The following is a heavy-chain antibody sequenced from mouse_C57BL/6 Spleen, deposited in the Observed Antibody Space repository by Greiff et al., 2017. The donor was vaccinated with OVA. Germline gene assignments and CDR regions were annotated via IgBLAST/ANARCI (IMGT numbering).Heavy chain of an antibody. J-gene: IGHJ4*01. CDR3: ARIPYGDGYYGYAMDY. CDR1: GFSLSTFGMG. Sequence: QVTLKVSGPGILQPSQTLSLTCSFSGFSLSTFGMGVGWIRQPSGKGLEWLAHIWWDDDKYYNPALKSRLTISKDTSKNQVFLKLANVDTADTATYDCARIPYGDGYYGYAMDYWGQGTSVTVSS. CDR2: IWWDDDK. D-gene: IGHD2-3*01. V-gene: IGHV8-8*01.